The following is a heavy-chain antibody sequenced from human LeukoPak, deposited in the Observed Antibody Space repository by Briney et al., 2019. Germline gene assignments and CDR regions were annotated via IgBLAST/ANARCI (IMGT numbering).Heavy chain of an antibody. CDR2: IHHSGST. V-gene: IGHV4-38-2*02. CDR1: GFSISSGYY. Sequence: PSETLSLTCTVSGFSISSGYYWGWIRQPPGKGLDWIGSIHHSGSTYYNASLKSRVTISVDTSKNQFSLRLSSVTAADTAVYYCAHGSRYCSSTRGVCEYYYHGLDVWGQGTTVTVSS. J-gene: IGHJ6*02. CDR3: AHGSRYCSSTRGVCEYYYHGLDV. D-gene: IGHD2-2*01.